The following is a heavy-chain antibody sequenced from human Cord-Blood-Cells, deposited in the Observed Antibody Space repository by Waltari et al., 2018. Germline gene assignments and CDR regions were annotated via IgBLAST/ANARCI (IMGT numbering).Heavy chain of an antibody. CDR1: GGSFSGYY. CDR2: INHSGST. CDR3: ARGDHTRVPQQLVYDY. Sequence: QVQLQQWGAGLLKPSETLSLTCAVYGGSFSGYYWCWIRQPPGKGLEWIGEINHSGSTNYNPSLKSRVTISVDTSKNQFSLKLSSVTAADTAVYYCARGDHTRVPQQLVYDYWGQGTLVTVSS. V-gene: IGHV4-34*01. J-gene: IGHJ4*02. D-gene: IGHD6-13*01.